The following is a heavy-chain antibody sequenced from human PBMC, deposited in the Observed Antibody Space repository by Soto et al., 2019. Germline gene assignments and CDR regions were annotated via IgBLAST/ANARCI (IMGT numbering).Heavy chain of an antibody. CDR3: ARPWRGGGFYGMDV. CDR1: GGSISSSNW. V-gene: IGHV4-4*02. D-gene: IGHD3-16*01. CDR2: IYHTGTT. J-gene: IGHJ6*02. Sequence: SETLSLTCAVSGGSISSSNWWSWVRQPPGKGLEWIGKIYHTGTTYYNPSLKSRVTISVDTSKNQFSLKLNSVTAADTAVYYCARPWRGGGFYGMDVWGQGTTVTVSS.